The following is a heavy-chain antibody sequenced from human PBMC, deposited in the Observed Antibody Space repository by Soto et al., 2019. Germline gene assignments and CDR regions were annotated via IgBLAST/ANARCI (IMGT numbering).Heavy chain of an antibody. J-gene: IGHJ3*02. Sequence: QVQVVESGGGVVQPGRSLRLSCAASGFTFSSYTMHWVRQAPGKGLEWVAVISYDGSNKYYADSVKGRFTISRDNAKNTQYLQLNSLRPEDTALFYCARDSSSAAAETDAFDTWGQGTMVTVSS. V-gene: IGHV3-30*04. CDR1: GFTFSSYT. D-gene: IGHD6-13*01. CDR2: ISYDGSNK. CDR3: ARDSSSAAAETDAFDT.